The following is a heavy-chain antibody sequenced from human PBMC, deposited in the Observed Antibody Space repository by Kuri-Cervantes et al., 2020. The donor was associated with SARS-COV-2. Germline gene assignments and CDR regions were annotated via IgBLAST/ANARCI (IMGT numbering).Heavy chain of an antibody. D-gene: IGHD6-13*01. Sequence: ASVKVSCKASGYTFTSYGISWVRQAPGQGLEWMGWISAYNGKTEHVDNLHGRITITTDTSTSTAYMELTSLRSDDTAVYYCARLPAVAGPQLPLDYWGQGTLVTVSS. CDR1: GYTFTSYG. CDR2: ISAYNGKT. J-gene: IGHJ4*02. V-gene: IGHV1-18*01. CDR3: ARLPAVAGPQLPLDY.